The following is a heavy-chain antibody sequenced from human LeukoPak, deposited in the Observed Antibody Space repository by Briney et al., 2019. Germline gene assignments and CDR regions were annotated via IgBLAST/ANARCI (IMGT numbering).Heavy chain of an antibody. J-gene: IGHJ5*02. V-gene: IGHV1-8*01. CDR3: TRGDQ. CDR2: MTPNNDNA. Sequence: ASVKVSCKASGYTFTNFDINWVRQASGQGLEWVGWMTPNNDNAGFAQKLQGRVTLTRDTSISTAFMELSSLKSEDTAVYYCTRGDQWGQGTPVTVSS. CDR1: GYTFTNFD.